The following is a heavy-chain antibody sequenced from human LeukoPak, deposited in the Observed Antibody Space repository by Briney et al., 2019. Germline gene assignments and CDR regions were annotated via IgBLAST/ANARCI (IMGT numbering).Heavy chain of an antibody. D-gene: IGHD3-22*01. Sequence: ASVKVSCKASEYTFTGYYIHWVRQAPGQGLEWMGRLNPNTGGTNYAQNFQGRVTMTRDTSISTVYMELSSLRSDDTALYYCARVRYDSSGYYYQTVYFDYWGQGTLVTVSS. J-gene: IGHJ4*02. CDR2: LNPNTGGT. CDR3: ARVRYDSSGYYYQTVYFDY. CDR1: EYTFTGYY. V-gene: IGHV1-2*06.